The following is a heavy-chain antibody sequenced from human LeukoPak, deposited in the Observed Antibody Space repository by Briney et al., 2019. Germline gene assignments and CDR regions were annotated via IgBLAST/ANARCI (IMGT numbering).Heavy chain of an antibody. CDR2: ISGSGDST. Sequence: SGGSLRLSCAASGFTFSSYAMSWVRQAPGKGLEWVSAISGSGDSTYYADSVKGRFTISRDNSKNTLYPQMNSLRAEDTAVFYCAKVAIPTSLGGQGTLVTVSS. J-gene: IGHJ4*02. CDR1: GFTFSSYA. CDR3: AKVAIPTSL. V-gene: IGHV3-23*01.